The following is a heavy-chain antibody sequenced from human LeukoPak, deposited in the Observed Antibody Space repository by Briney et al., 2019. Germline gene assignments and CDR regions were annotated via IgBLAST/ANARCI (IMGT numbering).Heavy chain of an antibody. J-gene: IGHJ2*01. Sequence: PGGSLRLSCAASGFTFSSSAMTWVRQAPGKGLEWVSAISGGAFSTYYADSVKGRFTISRDNAKNSLYLQMNSLRAEDTAVYYCARVRKYSGYYSWYFDLWGRGTLVTVSS. CDR3: ARVRKYSGYYSWYFDL. CDR1: GFTFSSSA. V-gene: IGHV3-23*01. CDR2: ISGGAFST. D-gene: IGHD5-12*01.